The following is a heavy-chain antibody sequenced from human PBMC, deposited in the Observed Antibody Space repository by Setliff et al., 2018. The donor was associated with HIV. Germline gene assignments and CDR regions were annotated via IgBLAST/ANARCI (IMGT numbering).Heavy chain of an antibody. CDR2: IYYSGST. CDR3: ARGVLY. D-gene: IGHD6-6*01. Sequence: PSETLSLTCTVSGGSISSYYWSWIRQPPGKGLEWIGYIYYSGSTNYNPSLKSRITISVDTSNNQFSLRLSSMTAADTAVYYCARGVLYWGQGTLVTVSS. CDR1: GGSISSYY. J-gene: IGHJ4*02. V-gene: IGHV4-59*12.